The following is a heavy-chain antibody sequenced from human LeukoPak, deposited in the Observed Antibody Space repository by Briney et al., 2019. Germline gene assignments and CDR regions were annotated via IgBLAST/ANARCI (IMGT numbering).Heavy chain of an antibody. CDR3: TRLGSSGWLDY. CDR1: GFTFSGSA. V-gene: IGHV3-73*01. D-gene: IGHD6-19*01. CDR2: IRSKANSYAT. J-gene: IGHJ4*02. Sequence: GGSLTLSCAASGFTFSGSAMHWVRQASGKGLEWVGRIRSKANSYATAYAASVKGRFTISRDDSKNTAYLQMNSLKTEDTAVYYCTRLGSSGWLDYWGQGTLVTVSS.